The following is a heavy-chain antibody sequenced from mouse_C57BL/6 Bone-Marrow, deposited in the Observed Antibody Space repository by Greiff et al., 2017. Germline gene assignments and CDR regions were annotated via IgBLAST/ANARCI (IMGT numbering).Heavy chain of an antibody. V-gene: IGHV1-81*01. CDR2: IYPRSGNT. CDR3: VDYGGLAY. CDR1: GYTFTSYG. D-gene: IGHD2-4*01. J-gene: IGHJ3*01. Sequence: QVQLQQSGAELARPGASVKLSCKASGYTFTSYGISWVKQRTGQGLEWIGEIYPRSGNTYYNEKFKGKDTLTADKSSSTAYMELRSLTSEDSAVYFCVDYGGLAYWGQGTLVTVSA.